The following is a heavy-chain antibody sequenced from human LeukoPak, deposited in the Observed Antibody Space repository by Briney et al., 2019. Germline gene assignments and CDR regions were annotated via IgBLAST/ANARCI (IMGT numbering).Heavy chain of an antibody. J-gene: IGHJ4*02. V-gene: IGHV4-59*01. D-gene: IGHD5-24*01. CDR3: ASAHTVRRDGYNYFDY. CDR2: IYYSGST. CDR1: GGSISSYY. Sequence: SETLSLTCTVSGGSISSYYWSWIRQPPGKGLEWIGYIYYSGSTNYNPSLKSRVTISVDTPKNQFSLKLSSVTAADTAVYYCASAHTVRRDGYNYFDYWGQGTLVTVSS.